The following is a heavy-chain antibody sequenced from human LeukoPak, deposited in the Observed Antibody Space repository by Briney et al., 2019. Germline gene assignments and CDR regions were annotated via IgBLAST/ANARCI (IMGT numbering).Heavy chain of an antibody. Sequence: SETLSLTCTVSGGSISSYYWSWIRQPPGKGLEWIGYIYYSGSTNYNPSLKSRVTISVDTSKNQFSLKLSPVTAADTAVYYCARVPVAAAGIAVAGAYYYYGMDVWGQGTTVTVSS. D-gene: IGHD6-19*01. CDR2: IYYSGST. V-gene: IGHV4-59*01. CDR3: ARVPVAAAGIAVAGAYYYYGMDV. CDR1: GGSISSYY. J-gene: IGHJ6*02.